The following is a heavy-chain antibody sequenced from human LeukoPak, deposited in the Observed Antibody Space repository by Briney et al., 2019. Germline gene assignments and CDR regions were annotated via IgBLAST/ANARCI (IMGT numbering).Heavy chain of an antibody. CDR2: ISSGGAYT. V-gene: IGHV3-23*01. J-gene: IGHJ4*02. D-gene: IGHD2-15*01. CDR3: AKYRASASGGRQTDF. Sequence: PGGSLRLSCAVSGFTFSSYDMAWVRQAPGEGLEWVSTISSGGAYTFYADSVKGRFTISRDNSKNTLFLQMNSLRAEDTALYYCAKYRASASGGRQTDFWGQGALVTVSS. CDR1: GFTFSSYD.